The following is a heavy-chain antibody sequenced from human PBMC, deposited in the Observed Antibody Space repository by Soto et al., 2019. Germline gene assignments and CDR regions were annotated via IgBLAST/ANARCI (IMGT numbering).Heavy chain of an antibody. J-gene: IGHJ1*01. D-gene: IGHD2-15*01. CDR3: ATPIGKAHCRGGSCYSGGAY. CDR2: ISSSGDRT. V-gene: IGHV3-23*01. Sequence: GSMRLSWGAAGVTFSDYAMTWVRQAPGKGLEWVSAISSSGDRTSYAASVKGRFTISRDNSKNTLHLQMNSLRAEDTAVYYCATPIGKAHCRGGSCYSGGAYWGQGTLVTVSS. CDR1: GVTFSDYA.